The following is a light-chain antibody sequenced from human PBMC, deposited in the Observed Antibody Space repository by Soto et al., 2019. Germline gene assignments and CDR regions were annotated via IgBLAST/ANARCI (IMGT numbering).Light chain of an antibody. CDR3: QQYDNLPLT. J-gene: IGKJ3*01. V-gene: IGKV3-15*01. CDR2: GAS. CDR1: QSVGTN. Sequence: ERVMTQSPATLSVSPGEIATLSCRASQSVGTNLAWYQQKPGQATRLLIFGASSRATGVPARFSESASGTEFTLSINALKSEDFSVYYCQQYDNLPLTFDAVTKVDIK.